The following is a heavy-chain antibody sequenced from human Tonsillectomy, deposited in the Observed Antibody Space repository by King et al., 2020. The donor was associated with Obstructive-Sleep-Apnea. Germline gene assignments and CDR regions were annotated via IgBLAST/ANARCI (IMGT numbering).Heavy chain of an antibody. D-gene: IGHD4-17*01. Sequence: VQLVESGTEVKKPGASVKVSCKTSGYTFTNYDISWVRQAPGQGLEWMGWISGYNGNTNYVQRLQGRVTMTTDTSTSTAYMELRSLRFDDTAVYYCARVATGILYGDYVLYAFDVWGEGTVVTVSS. J-gene: IGHJ3*01. V-gene: IGHV1-18*01. CDR3: ARVATGILYGDYVLYAFDV. CDR2: ISGYNGNT. CDR1: GYTFTNYD.